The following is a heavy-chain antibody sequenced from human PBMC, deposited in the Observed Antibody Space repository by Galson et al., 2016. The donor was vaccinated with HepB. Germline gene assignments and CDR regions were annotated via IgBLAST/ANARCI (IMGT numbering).Heavy chain of an antibody. J-gene: IGHJ6*02. Sequence: SLRLSCAVSGFTFRSHAMHWVRQAPGKGLEWVAVTSYDGSNKNYADSVKGRFTVSRDNSKNTVYLQMNSLKVEDTAVYFCAKDSSYCIGDSCHSDHYYYGMDVWGQGTLVTVSS. CDR3: AKDSSYCIGDSCHSDHYYYGMDV. CDR2: TSYDGSNK. CDR1: GFTFRSHA. D-gene: IGHD2-15*01. V-gene: IGHV3-30*18.